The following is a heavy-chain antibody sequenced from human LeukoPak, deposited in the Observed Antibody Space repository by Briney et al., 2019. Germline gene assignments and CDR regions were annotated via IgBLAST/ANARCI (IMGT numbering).Heavy chain of an antibody. Sequence: ASETLSLTCTVSGDSISSYYWSCIRQPPGKGLEWIGYIYYSGSTNYNPSLKSRVTMSVDTSKNQFSLKLSSVTAADTAVYYCARDRTGDNWFDPWGQGTLVTVSS. V-gene: IGHV4-59*01. CDR2: IYYSGST. D-gene: IGHD3/OR15-3a*01. CDR3: ARDRTGDNWFDP. J-gene: IGHJ5*02. CDR1: GDSISSYY.